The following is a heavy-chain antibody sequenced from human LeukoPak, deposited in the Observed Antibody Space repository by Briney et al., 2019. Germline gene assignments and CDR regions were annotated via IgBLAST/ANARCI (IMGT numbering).Heavy chain of an antibody. Sequence: ASVKVSCKASGGTFSSYAIIWVRQAPGQGLEWMGRIIPIPGIANYAQKFQGRVTITADKSTSTAYMELSSLRSEDTAVYYCSAYPYDSSGYYPYFDYWGQGTLVTVSS. CDR2: IIPIPGIA. CDR1: GGTFSSYA. V-gene: IGHV1-69*04. J-gene: IGHJ4*02. D-gene: IGHD3-22*01. CDR3: SAYPYDSSGYYPYFDY.